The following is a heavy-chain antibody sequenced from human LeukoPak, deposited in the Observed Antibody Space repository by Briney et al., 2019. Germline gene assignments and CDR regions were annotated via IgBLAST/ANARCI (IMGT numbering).Heavy chain of an antibody. CDR3: ATGITGTTDGLDY. CDR1: GYTFTGYY. CDR2: INPNSGGT. J-gene: IGHJ4*02. D-gene: IGHD1-20*01. Sequence: ASVTVSCKASGYTFTGYYMHWVRQAPGQGLEWMGWINPNSGGTNYAQKFRGRVTMTRDTSISTAYMELSRLRSDDTAVYYCATGITGTTDGLDYWGQGTLVTVSS. V-gene: IGHV1-2*02.